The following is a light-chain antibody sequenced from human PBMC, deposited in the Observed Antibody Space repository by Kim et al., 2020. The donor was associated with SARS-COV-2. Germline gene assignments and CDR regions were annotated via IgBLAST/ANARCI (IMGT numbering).Light chain of an antibody. CDR1: QDIRND. CDR2: GAS. V-gene: IGKV1-17*01. Sequence: ASGGDRVTISCRASQDIRNDLGWYQQNPGRAPKRLIYGASSLQSGVPSRFSGSGSGTEFTLTISSVQPEDFATYFCLQHSTYPITFGQGTRLEIK. CDR3: LQHSTYPIT. J-gene: IGKJ5*01.